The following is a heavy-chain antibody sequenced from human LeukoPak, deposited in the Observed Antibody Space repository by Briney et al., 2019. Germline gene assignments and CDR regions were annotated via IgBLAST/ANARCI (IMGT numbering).Heavy chain of an antibody. J-gene: IGHJ4*02. V-gene: IGHV4-59*12. CDR3: ASGMVRGLAPVVLDY. Sequence: SETLSLTCTVSGGSISGYYWSWIRQPPGKGLEYIGYIYYNGSTNYNPSLKSRVTISVDTSKNQFSLKLSSVTAADTAVYYCASGMVRGLAPVVLDYWGQGTLVTVSS. CDR2: IYYNGST. CDR1: GGSISGYY. D-gene: IGHD3-10*01.